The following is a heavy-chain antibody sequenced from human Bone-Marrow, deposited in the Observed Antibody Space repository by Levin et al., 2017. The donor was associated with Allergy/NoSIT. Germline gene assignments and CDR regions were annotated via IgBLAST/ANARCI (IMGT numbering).Heavy chain of an antibody. CDR2: IYHSGST. J-gene: IGHJ6*02. V-gene: IGHV4-38-2*02. D-gene: IGHD2-15*01. CDR3: ARDSVGFYYYGMDV. CDR1: GYSISSGYY. Sequence: PSETLSLTCTVSGYSISSGYYWGWIRQPPGKGLEWIGSIYHSGSTYYNPSLKSRVTISVDTSKNQFSVKLSSVTAADTAVYYCARDSVGFYYYGMDVWGQGTTVTVSS.